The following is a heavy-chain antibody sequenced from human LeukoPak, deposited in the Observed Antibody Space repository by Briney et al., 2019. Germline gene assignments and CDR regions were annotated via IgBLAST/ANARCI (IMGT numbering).Heavy chain of an antibody. CDR1: GGSISSYY. V-gene: IGHV4-4*07. CDR2: IYTSGST. CDR3: ARETSRGDSSGYYYSLDY. D-gene: IGHD3-22*01. Sequence: PSETLSLTCTVSGGSISSYYWSWIRQPAGKGLEWIGRIYTSGSTNYNPSLKSRVTISVDKSKNQFSLKLSSVTAADTAVYYCARETSRGDSSGYYYSLDYWGQGTLVTVSS. J-gene: IGHJ4*02.